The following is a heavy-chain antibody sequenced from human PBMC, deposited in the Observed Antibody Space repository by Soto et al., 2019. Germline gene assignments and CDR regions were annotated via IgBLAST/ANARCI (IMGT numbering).Heavy chain of an antibody. CDR2: ISSSSSTI. J-gene: IGHJ3*02. V-gene: IGHV3-48*01. Sequence: GGSLRLSCAASGFTFSSYSMNWVRQAPGKGLEWVSYISSSSSTIYYADSVKGRFTISRDNAKNSLYLQMNSLRAEDTAVYYCARDRLRFLEWSDAFDIWGQGTMVTVSS. CDR1: GFTFSSYS. CDR3: ARDRLRFLEWSDAFDI. D-gene: IGHD3-3*01.